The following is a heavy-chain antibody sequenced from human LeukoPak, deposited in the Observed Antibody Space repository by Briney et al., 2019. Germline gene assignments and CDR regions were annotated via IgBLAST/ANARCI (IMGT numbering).Heavy chain of an antibody. J-gene: IGHJ4*02. CDR1: GFTFDNYA. CDR2: VSGSGGST. D-gene: IGHD5-12*01. Sequence: GGSLRLSCAASGFTFDNYAMSWVRQAPGKGLEWVSGVSGSGGSTYYADSVKGRFTISRDNSKNTLYLQMNSLRAEDTAVYYCAKDLDIVATITGNWGQGTLVTVSS. V-gene: IGHV3-23*01. CDR3: AKDLDIVATITGN.